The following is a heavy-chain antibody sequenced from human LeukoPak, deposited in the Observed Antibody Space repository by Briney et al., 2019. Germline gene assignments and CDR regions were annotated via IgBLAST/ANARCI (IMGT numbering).Heavy chain of an antibody. V-gene: IGHV1-2*02. CDR2: INPNSGDT. CDR3: AREQPPENCFDP. J-gene: IGHJ5*02. CDR1: GYTFTGYY. Sequence: ASVKVSCKASGYTFTGYYMHWLRPAPGQGLEWMGWINPNSGDTNYAQKFQGKVTMTRDTSISTAYMELSRLRSDDTAIYYCAREQPPENCFDPWGQGTLVTVSS.